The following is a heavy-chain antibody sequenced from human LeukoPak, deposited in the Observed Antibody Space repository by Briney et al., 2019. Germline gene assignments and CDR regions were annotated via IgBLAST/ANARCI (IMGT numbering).Heavy chain of an antibody. CDR3: AGGRTDIVVVPATLRNYYFDY. CDR2: IIPIFGTA. V-gene: IGHV1-69*06. D-gene: IGHD2-2*01. J-gene: IGHJ4*02. CDR1: GGTFSSYA. Sequence: ASVKVSCKASGGTFSSYAISWVRQAPGQGLEWMGGIIPIFGTANYAQKFQGRVTITADKSTSTAYMELSSLRSEDTAVYYCAGGRTDIVVVPATLRNYYFDYWGQGTLVTVSS.